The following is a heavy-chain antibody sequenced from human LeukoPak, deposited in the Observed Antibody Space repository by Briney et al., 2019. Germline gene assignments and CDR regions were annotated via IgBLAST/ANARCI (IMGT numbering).Heavy chain of an antibody. V-gene: IGHV3-23*01. CDR2: ISGSGGST. J-gene: IGHJ6*04. CDR1: GFTFSSYG. D-gene: IGHD3-10*02. Sequence: GGSLRLSSAASGFTFSSYGMSWVRQAPGKGLEWISAISGSGGSTYYADSVKGRFTISRDNAKNSLYLQMNSLRAEDTAVYYCAELGITMIGGVWGKGTTVTISS. CDR3: AELGITMIGGV.